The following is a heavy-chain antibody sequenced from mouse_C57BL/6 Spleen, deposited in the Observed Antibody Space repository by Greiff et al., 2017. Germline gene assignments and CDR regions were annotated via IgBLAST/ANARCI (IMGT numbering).Heavy chain of an antibody. Sequence: QVQLKQSGAELVRPGASVTLSCKASGYTFTDYEMHWVKQTPVHGLEWIGAIDPETGGTAYNQKFKGKAILTADKSSSTAYMELRSLTSEDSAVYYCTRGGNYRYFDVWGTGTTVTVSS. CDR3: TRGGNYRYFDV. V-gene: IGHV1-15*01. D-gene: IGHD2-1*01. CDR2: IDPETGGT. J-gene: IGHJ1*03. CDR1: GYTFTDYE.